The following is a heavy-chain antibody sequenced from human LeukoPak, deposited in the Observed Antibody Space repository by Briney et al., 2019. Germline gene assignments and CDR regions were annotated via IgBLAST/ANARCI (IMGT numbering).Heavy chain of an antibody. CDR2: ISGSGGST. CDR1: GFTFSSYA. D-gene: IGHD5-12*01. CDR3: AEDPTDIVATMVY. J-gene: IGHJ4*02. Sequence: GGSLRLSCAASGFTFSSYAMSWVRQAPGKGLEWVSAISGSGGSTYYADSVKGRFTISRDNSKNTLYLQMNSLRAEDTAVYYCAEDPTDIVATMVYWGQGTLVTVSS. V-gene: IGHV3-23*01.